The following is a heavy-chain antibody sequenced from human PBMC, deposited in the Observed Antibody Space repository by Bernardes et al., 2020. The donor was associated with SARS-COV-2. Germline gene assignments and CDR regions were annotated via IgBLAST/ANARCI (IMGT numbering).Heavy chain of an antibody. J-gene: IGHJ5*02. CDR1: GITFTSSA. CDR2: IDVDGGGT. CDR3: AAGPTWFDH. V-gene: IGHV1-58*01. Sequence: SVKVSCEASGITFTSSAVQWVRQARGQRLEWMGWIDVDGGGTNYAQKFQERVTITWDVSTRTAYMDLSSLRSGDTAVYYCAAGPTWFDHWGQGTPLTVSS.